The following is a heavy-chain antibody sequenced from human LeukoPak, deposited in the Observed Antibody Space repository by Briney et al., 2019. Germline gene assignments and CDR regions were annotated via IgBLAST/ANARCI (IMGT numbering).Heavy chain of an antibody. Sequence: PGRSLRLSCAASGFTFSSYAMHWVRQAPGKGLEWVAVISYDGSNKYYADSVKGRFTISRDNSKNTLYLQMNSLRAGDTAVYYCARDLLVAAGTFWFDPWGQGTLVAVSS. D-gene: IGHD6-13*01. J-gene: IGHJ5*02. CDR3: ARDLLVAAGTFWFDP. V-gene: IGHV3-30*04. CDR1: GFTFSSYA. CDR2: ISYDGSNK.